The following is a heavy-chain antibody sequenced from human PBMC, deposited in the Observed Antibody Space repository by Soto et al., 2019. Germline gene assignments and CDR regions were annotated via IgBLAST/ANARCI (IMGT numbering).Heavy chain of an antibody. V-gene: IGHV1-18*01. J-gene: IGHJ4*02. D-gene: IGHD1-26*01. Sequence: QVQLVQSGAEVKKPGASVKVSCKASGYTFTRYGISGVRQAPGQGLEWMGWISGYKGNRNYAQKLQGRVTMTTDTSTSAAYMELRSLGSDDPAVYYCARGYSGNYFDYWGQGTLVTVSS. CDR1: GYTFTRYG. CDR2: ISGYKGNR. CDR3: ARGYSGNYFDY.